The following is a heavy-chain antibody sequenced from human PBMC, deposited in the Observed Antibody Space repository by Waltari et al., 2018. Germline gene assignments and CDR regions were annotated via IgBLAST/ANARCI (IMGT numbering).Heavy chain of an antibody. CDR3: ARDARDWEAVDNTYLDS. Sequence: QLRLQQWGAGLLKPSETLSLTCAVPGGSFNGYYWIWIRQTPGKGLEWIGEVDQSGSANYSPSLKSRVTVSLDTSNKQVSLTLTSVTAADTGIYYCARDARDWEAVDNTYLDSWGQGTLVAVSS. CDR2: VDQSGSA. V-gene: IGHV4-34*01. J-gene: IGHJ4*02. D-gene: IGHD2-21*02. CDR1: GGSFNGYY.